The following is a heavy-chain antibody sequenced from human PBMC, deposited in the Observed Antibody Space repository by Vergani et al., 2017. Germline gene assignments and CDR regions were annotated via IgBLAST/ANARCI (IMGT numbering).Heavy chain of an antibody. D-gene: IGHD5-24*01. V-gene: IGHV3-23*01. CDR3: GRGSDNYN. J-gene: IGHJ4*02. Sequence: EVQLLQSEGAVVQPGGSLRLSCVASGFTFSSHAMSWVRQGHGQGLEWVYSIKNTGDSTHYADSVKGRFTISRDNAQNTLYLQMNSLRVEDTAVYYCGRGSDNYNWGQGTLVTVSS. CDR1: GFTFSSHA. CDR2: IKNTGDST.